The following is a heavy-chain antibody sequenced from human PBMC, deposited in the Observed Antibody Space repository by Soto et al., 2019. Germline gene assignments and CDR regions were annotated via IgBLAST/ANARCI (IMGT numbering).Heavy chain of an antibody. Sequence: QLQLQESGPGLVKPSETLSLTCTVSGGSFSSSSYYWGWIRQPPGKGLEWIGSIYYSGSTYYNPSPQSPINMAGDPSQNQVFLKLISVTAADTAVYYCARHWITMVRGVCHFDYWGQGTLVTVSS. CDR2: IYYSGST. CDR1: GGSFSSSSYY. J-gene: IGHJ4*02. CDR3: ARHWITMVRGVCHFDY. D-gene: IGHD3-10*01. V-gene: IGHV4-39*01.